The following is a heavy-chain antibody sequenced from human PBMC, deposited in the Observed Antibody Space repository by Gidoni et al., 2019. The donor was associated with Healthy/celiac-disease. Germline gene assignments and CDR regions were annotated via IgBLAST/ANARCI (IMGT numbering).Heavy chain of an antibody. J-gene: IGHJ4*02. CDR1: GFTFSSYG. V-gene: IGHV3-30*18. CDR2: ISYDGSNK. D-gene: IGHD3-9*01. CDR3: AKGSTDYDILTGYYTYYYFDY. Sequence: QVQLVESGGGVVQPGRSLRLSCAASGFTFSSYGMHRVRQAPGKGLEWVAVISYDGSNKYYAASVKGRFTISRDNSKNTLYLQMNSLRAEDTAVYYCAKGSTDYDILTGYYTYYYFDYWGQGTLVTVSS.